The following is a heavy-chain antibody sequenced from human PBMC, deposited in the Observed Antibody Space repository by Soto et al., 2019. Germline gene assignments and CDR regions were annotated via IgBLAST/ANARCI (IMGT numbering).Heavy chain of an antibody. CDR1: GFTVSSNY. J-gene: IGHJ4*02. CDR2: IYSDGST. D-gene: IGHD3-22*01. Sequence: PGGSLRLSCAASGFTVSSNYMSWVRQAPGKGLEWVSVIYSDGSTHYADSVKGRFTISRDNSKNTLYLQMNSLRAEDTAVYYCARNYYDSGGGFDYWSQGTLLTVSS. V-gene: IGHV3-53*01. CDR3: ARNYYDSGGGFDY.